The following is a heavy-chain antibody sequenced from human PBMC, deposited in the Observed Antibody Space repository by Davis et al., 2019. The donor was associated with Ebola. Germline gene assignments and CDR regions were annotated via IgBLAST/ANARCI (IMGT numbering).Heavy chain of an antibody. J-gene: IGHJ4*02. V-gene: IGHV1-69*13. Sequence: AASVKVSCKASGGTFSSYAISWVRQAPGQGLEWMGGIIPIFGTTNYAQKFQGRVTITADESTSTAYMELSSLRSEDTAVYYCARGLYGDYVLDYWGQGTLVTVSS. D-gene: IGHD4-17*01. CDR1: GGTFSSYA. CDR3: ARGLYGDYVLDY. CDR2: IIPIFGTT.